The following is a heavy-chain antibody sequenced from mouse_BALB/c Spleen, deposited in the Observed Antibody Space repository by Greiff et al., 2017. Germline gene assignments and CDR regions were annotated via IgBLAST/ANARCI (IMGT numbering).Heavy chain of an antibody. Sequence: QVQLQQPGAELVKPGASVKMSCKASGYTFTSYNMHWVKQTPGQGLEWIGAIYPGNGDTSYNQKFKGKATLTADKSSSTAYMQLSSLTSEDSAVYYCARGNHYGPFYAMDYWGQGTSVTVSS. CDR3: ARGNHYGPFYAMDY. J-gene: IGHJ4*01. V-gene: IGHV1-12*01. CDR2: IYPGNGDT. D-gene: IGHD1-1*01. CDR1: GYTFTSYN.